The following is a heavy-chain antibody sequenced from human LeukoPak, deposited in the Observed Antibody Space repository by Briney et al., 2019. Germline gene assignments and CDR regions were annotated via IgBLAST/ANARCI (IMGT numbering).Heavy chain of an antibody. D-gene: IGHD3-22*01. J-gene: IGHJ5*02. CDR3: ARGGSGYDNWFDP. CDR2: IIPIFGTA. Sequence: GASVKVSCKASGYTFTSYDINWVRQATGQGLEWMGGIIPIFGTANYAQKFQGRVTITADESTSTAYMELSSLRSEDTAVYYCARGGSGYDNWFDPWGQGTLVTVSS. V-gene: IGHV1-69*13. CDR1: GYTFTSYD.